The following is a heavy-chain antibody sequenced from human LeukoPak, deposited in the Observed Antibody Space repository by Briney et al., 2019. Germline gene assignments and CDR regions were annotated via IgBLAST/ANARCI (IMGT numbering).Heavy chain of an antibody. CDR1: GFTFGDYA. V-gene: IGHV3-49*04. J-gene: IGHJ4*02. Sequence: GRSLRLSCTAPGFTFGDYAMSWVRQAPGKGLGWVAFLRSKAYVGTTEYAASVKGRFTISRDDSKSIAYLQMNSLKTEDTAVYYCTRVSRRGDYVWGSYRTLDYWGQGTLVTVSS. D-gene: IGHD3-16*02. CDR3: TRVSRRGDYVWGSYRTLDY. CDR2: LRSKAYVGTT.